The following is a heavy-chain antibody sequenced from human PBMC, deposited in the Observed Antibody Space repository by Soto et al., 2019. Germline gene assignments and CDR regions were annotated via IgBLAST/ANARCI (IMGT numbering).Heavy chain of an antibody. CDR1: GFTFSDYY. D-gene: IGHD6-19*01. CDR3: ARVIAVDGMLAFDI. V-gene: IGHV3-11*01. Sequence: QVQLVESGGGLVKPGGSLRLSCAASGFTFSDYYMSWIRQAPGKGLEWVSYISSSGSTIYYADSVKGRFTISRNNANNALYLQMNSLKADDTAVYYCARVIAVDGMLAFDIWGQGTMVTVSS. J-gene: IGHJ3*02. CDR2: ISSSGSTI.